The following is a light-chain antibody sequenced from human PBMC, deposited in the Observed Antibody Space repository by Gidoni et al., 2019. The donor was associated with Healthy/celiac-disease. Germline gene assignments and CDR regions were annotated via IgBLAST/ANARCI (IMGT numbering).Light chain of an antibody. CDR2: GNS. CDR3: QSYDSLHGV. CDR1: SSNIGAGYD. J-gene: IGLJ1*01. V-gene: IGLV1-40*01. Sequence: QSVLTQPPSVSGAPGQRVTISCTGSSSNIGAGYDVHWYQQPPATAPKLLIYGNSNRPSGVPDRFSGSKSGTSASLAITGLQAEDEADYYCQSYDSLHGVFGTGTKVTVL.